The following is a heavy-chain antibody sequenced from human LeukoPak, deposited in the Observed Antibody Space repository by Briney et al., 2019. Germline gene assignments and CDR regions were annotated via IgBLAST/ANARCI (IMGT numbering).Heavy chain of an antibody. D-gene: IGHD2-2*01. J-gene: IGHJ4*02. V-gene: IGHV3-11*01. Sequence: GGSLRLSCAASGFTFSDYFMSWIRQAPGQGLEWVSYISLSGSSTYYADSVKGRFTISRDNAKNSLYLQMNSLRADDTAVYYCARRKVPAANDYWGQGTLVTVSS. CDR3: ARRKVPAANDY. CDR2: ISLSGSST. CDR1: GFTFSDYF.